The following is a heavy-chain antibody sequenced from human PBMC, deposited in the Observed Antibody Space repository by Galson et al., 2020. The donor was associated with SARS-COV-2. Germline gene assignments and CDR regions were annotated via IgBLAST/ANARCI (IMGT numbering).Heavy chain of an antibody. CDR3: ARHADYCTGGSCESDFDY. CDR1: GGSITNYY. CDR2: ISYSGHT. Sequence: SETLSLTCTVSGGSITNYYWSWIRQPPGKGLEWIAFISYSGHTNYSPSLKSRVTISVDTYKNQLSLKLTSVTAADTAVYYCARHADYCTGGSCESDFDYWGQGTLVTVSS. J-gene: IGHJ4*02. D-gene: IGHD2-15*01. V-gene: IGHV4-59*08.